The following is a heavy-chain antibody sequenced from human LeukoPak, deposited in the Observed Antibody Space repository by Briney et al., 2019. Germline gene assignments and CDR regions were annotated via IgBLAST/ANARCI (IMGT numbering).Heavy chain of an antibody. D-gene: IGHD6-19*01. CDR2: MNPNSGNT. J-gene: IGHJ6*03. CDR1: GYTFTSYD. V-gene: IGHV1-8*01. CDR3: ASGWLVRTGRYYYYYMDV. Sequence: ASVKVSCKASGYTFTSYDINWVRQATGQGLEWMGWMNPNSGNTGYAQKFQGRVTMTRNTSISTAYMELSSLRSEDTAVYYCASGWLVRTGRYYYYYMDVWGKGTTVIVSS.